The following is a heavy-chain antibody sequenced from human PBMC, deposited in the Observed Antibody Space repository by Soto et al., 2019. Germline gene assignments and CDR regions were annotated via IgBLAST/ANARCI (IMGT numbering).Heavy chain of an antibody. CDR2: IYYSGST. CDR1: GASISSSSYY. J-gene: IGHJ6*02. Sequence: SETLSLTCTVSGASISSSSYYWGWIRKPPGKGLEWIGSIYYSGSTYYNPSLKSRVTISVDTSKNQFSLKLSSVTAADTAVYYCASNRYSSSWPYYYYYYGMDVWGQGTTVT. D-gene: IGHD6-13*01. CDR3: ASNRYSSSWPYYYYYYGMDV. V-gene: IGHV4-39*01.